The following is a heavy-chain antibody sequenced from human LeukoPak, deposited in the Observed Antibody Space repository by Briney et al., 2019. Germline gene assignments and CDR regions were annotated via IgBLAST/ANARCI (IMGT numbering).Heavy chain of an antibody. CDR2: TSAYNGNT. D-gene: IGHD6-6*01. CDR1: GYTFSNYA. CDR3: ARAWGEDIAARPYYFDY. Sequence: ASVKVSCKASGYTFSNYAISWVRQAPGQGLEWMGWTSAYNGNTNYAPKLQGRVTMTTDTSTSAAYMELRSLRSDDTAVYYCARAWGEDIAARPYYFDYWGQGSLVTVSS. V-gene: IGHV1-18*01. J-gene: IGHJ4*02.